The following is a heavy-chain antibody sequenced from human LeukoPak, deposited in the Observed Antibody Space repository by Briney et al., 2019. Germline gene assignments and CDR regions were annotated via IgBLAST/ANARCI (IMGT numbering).Heavy chain of an antibody. Sequence: GESLKISCKGSGYSFTSYWLGWVRQMPGKGLEWMGIIYPGDSDTRYSPSFQGQVTISADKSISTAYLQWSSLKASDTAMYYCARLSGSRLGYYGSGSYYPPLYYYGMDVWGQGTTVTVSS. D-gene: IGHD3-10*01. J-gene: IGHJ6*02. V-gene: IGHV5-51*01. CDR1: GYSFTSYW. CDR2: IYPGDSDT. CDR3: ARLSGSRLGYYGSGSYYPPLYYYGMDV.